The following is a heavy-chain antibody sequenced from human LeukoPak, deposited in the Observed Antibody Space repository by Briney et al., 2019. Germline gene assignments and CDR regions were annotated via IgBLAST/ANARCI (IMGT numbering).Heavy chain of an antibody. J-gene: IGHJ4*02. CDR2: IYSGGST. CDR1: GFTVSSNY. Sequence: PGGSLRLSCAASGFTVSSNYMSWVRQAPGKGLEWVSVIYSGGSTYYADSVKGRFTISRDNSKNTLYLQMNSLRAEDTAVYYCARGNPTSCGDFLYYFDLWGQGALVTVSS. D-gene: IGHD2-2*01. CDR3: ARGNPTSCGDFLYYFDL. V-gene: IGHV3-66*01.